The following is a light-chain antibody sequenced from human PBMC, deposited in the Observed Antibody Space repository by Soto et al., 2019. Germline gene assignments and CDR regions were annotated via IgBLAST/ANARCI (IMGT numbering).Light chain of an antibody. CDR2: GAS. Sequence: EIVLTQSPGTLSLSPTQRATLSSRPSHSVSSSYLASYQQKPGEAPRLLIYGASSRDTGIPDRFSGSGSGTDFILTISRLEPEDFAVYYCQQYGSSPWMFGRGTKVDI. J-gene: IGKJ1*01. V-gene: IGKV3-20*01. CDR3: QQYGSSPWM. CDR1: HSVSSSY.